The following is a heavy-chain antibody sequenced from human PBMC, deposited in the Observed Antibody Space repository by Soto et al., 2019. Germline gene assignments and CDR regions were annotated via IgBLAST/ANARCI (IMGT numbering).Heavy chain of an antibody. CDR3: ARPGVEDYFEY. J-gene: IGHJ4*02. Sequence: SETLSLTCAVSGGSFSGYYWTWVRQPPGKGLEWIGAVNNRGNTYNPSLKSRVTMSVDTSKNQFSLKLSSVTAADTAVYYCARPGVEDYFEYWGQGTLVTV. V-gene: IGHV4-34*01. CDR1: GGSFSGYY. D-gene: IGHD2-15*01. CDR2: VNNRGNT.